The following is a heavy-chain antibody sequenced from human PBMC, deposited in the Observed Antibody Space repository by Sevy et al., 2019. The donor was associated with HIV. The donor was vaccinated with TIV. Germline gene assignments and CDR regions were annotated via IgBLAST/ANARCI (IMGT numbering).Heavy chain of an antibody. CDR3: ARDRGFSSTSEYGMDV. V-gene: IGHV1-69*13. D-gene: IGHD2-2*01. Sequence: ASVKVSCKASGGTFSKYAITWVRQAPGQGLEWMGGIIHIFGTANYAQKFQGRVTITADESTSTAYMELSSLRSEDTAVYYCARDRGFSSTSEYGMDVWGQGTTVTVSS. CDR1: GGTFSKYA. CDR2: IIHIFGTA. J-gene: IGHJ6*02.